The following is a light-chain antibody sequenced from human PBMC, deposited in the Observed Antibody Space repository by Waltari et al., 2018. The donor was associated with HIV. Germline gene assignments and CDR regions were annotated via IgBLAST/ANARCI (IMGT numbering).Light chain of an antibody. CDR3: NSRDSSGTHPVL. CDR1: SLEIYY. J-gene: IGLJ2*01. V-gene: IGLV3-19*01. CDR2: GKN. Sequence: SSKLTQDPAVSVALGQTVRITCQGDSLEIYYASWFQQKPGQAPLLFIYGKNNRPSGIPGRCSGSFSGNKSSLTITGAQAEDEADYYCNSRDSSGTHPVLFGGGTRLSVL.